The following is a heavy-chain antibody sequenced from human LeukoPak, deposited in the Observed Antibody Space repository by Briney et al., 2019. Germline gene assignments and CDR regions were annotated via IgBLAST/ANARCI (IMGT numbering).Heavy chain of an antibody. V-gene: IGHV4-59*08. Sequence: PSETLSLTCTVSGGSISSYYWSWIRQPPGKGLEWIGYIYYSGSTYYNPSLKSRVTISVDTSKNQFSLKLSSVTAADTAVYYCARRSGSNWYGPFDYWGQGTLVTVSS. J-gene: IGHJ4*02. CDR3: ARRSGSNWYGPFDY. CDR2: IYYSGST. D-gene: IGHD6-13*01. CDR1: GGSISSYY.